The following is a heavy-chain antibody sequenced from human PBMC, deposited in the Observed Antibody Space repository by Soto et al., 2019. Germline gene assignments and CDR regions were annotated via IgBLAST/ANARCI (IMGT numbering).Heavy chain of an antibody. V-gene: IGHV3-23*01. CDR3: ARDPIAVAGPAPYYFDS. D-gene: IGHD6-19*01. J-gene: IGHJ4*02. Sequence: EVQLLQSGGRLVQPGGSLRLPCAASGFTFGSYAMSWVRQAPGRGLEWVSVINSRGDSTYYAAPVKGRFTIGRDNSKNTLYLQMNSLRAEDTAVYFCARDPIAVAGPAPYYFDSWGQGTLVTVSS. CDR1: GFTFGSYA. CDR2: INSRGDST.